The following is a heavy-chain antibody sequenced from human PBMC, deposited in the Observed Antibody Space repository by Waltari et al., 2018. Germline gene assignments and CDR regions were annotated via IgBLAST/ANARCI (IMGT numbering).Heavy chain of an antibody. D-gene: IGHD5-12*01. CDR1: GVSITRNSHY. Sequence: QLKLQETGTRLLRPSEPLSLLCGVVGVSITRNSHYWAWIRQSPGQGLEWIGTVSYSGTTYISPSLKSRVSVSRDTSKNQVSPILGSVTAADMAVYYCATYIGASVGTAAFDVWGQGTMVTVSS. CDR2: VSYSGTT. CDR3: ATYIGASVGTAAFDV. V-gene: IGHV4-39*01. J-gene: IGHJ3*01.